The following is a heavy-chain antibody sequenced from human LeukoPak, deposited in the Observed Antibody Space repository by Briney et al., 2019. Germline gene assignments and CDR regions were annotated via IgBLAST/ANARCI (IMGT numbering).Heavy chain of an antibody. Sequence: SETLSLTCAVYGGSFSGYYWSWIRQPPGKGLEWIGEINHSGSTNYNPSLKSRVTISVDTSKNQFSLKLSSVTAADTAVFYCARGPGIAAAGTFDYWGQGTLVTVSS. CDR1: GGSFSGYY. CDR3: ARGPGIAAAGTFDY. CDR2: INHSGST. J-gene: IGHJ4*02. D-gene: IGHD6-13*01. V-gene: IGHV4-34*01.